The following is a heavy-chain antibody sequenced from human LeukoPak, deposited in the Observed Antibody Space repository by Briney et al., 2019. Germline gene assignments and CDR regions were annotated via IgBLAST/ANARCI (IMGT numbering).Heavy chain of an antibody. V-gene: IGHV1-2*04. CDR2: INPNSGDT. CDR3: AITSYSDSGSYYYYYGMDV. D-gene: IGHD3-10*01. CDR1: GYTFIDYY. J-gene: IGHJ6*02. Sequence: ASVKVSCKASGYTFIDYYVHWVRQAPGQGLEWMGWINPNSGDTNYARKFQGWVTMTRDTSVSTAYMELTRLKSDDTAVYYCAITSYSDSGSYYYYYGMDVWGQGTTVTVSS.